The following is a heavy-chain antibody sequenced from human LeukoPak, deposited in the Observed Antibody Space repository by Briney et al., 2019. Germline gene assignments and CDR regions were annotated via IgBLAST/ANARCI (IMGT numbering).Heavy chain of an antibody. D-gene: IGHD2-15*01. CDR2: LNPNTGGT. Sequence: ASVKVSCKASGYTFTAYYMHWVRQAPGQGLQWLGWLNPNTGGTNYAQKFQGRVTMTRDTSLTTAYMELSGLTSDDTAVYFCAREGHCSGGSCLDNWGQGTLVTVSS. J-gene: IGHJ4*02. CDR1: GYTFTAYY. CDR3: AREGHCSGGSCLDN. V-gene: IGHV1-2*02.